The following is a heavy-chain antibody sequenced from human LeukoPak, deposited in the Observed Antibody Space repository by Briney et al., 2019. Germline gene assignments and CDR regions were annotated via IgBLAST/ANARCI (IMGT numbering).Heavy chain of an antibody. CDR1: GGSISSYY. CDR3: AREGNSSGWYGDGGFDY. Sequence: SETLSLTCTVSGGSISSYYWSWIRQPPGKGLEWIGYIYYSGSTNYNPSLKSRVTISVETSKNQFSLKLSSVTAADTAVYYCAREGNSSGWYGDGGFDYWGQGTLVTVSS. CDR2: IYYSGST. V-gene: IGHV4-59*01. J-gene: IGHJ4*02. D-gene: IGHD6-19*01.